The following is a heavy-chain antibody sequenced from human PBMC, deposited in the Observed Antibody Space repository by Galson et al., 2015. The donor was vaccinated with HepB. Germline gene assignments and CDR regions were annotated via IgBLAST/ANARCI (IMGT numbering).Heavy chain of an antibody. J-gene: IGHJ4*02. CDR3: ARAFYDFWSGYYTPYYFDY. Sequence: SVKVSCKASGYTFTGYYIHWVRQAPGQGLEWMGWINPNSGGTNYTQKFQGRVTMTRDTSISTAYMELSRLRSDDTAVYYCARAFYDFWSGYYTPYYFDYWGQGTLVIVSS. CDR1: GYTFTGYY. CDR2: INPNSGGT. D-gene: IGHD3-3*01. V-gene: IGHV1-2*02.